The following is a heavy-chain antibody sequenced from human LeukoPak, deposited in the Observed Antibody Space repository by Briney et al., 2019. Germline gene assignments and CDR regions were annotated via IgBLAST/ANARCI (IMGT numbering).Heavy chain of an antibody. CDR2: IRHDGGNK. CDR3: ARAIPKDPGDY. CDR1: GFTFNNFG. Sequence: GGSLRLSCAASGFTFNNFGMHWVRQAPGKGLEWVAFIRHDGGNKYYGDSVKGRFTISRDNSKNTMYVQMNSLRAEDTAVYYCARAIPKDPGDYWGQGTLVTVSS. J-gene: IGHJ4*02. V-gene: IGHV3-30*02.